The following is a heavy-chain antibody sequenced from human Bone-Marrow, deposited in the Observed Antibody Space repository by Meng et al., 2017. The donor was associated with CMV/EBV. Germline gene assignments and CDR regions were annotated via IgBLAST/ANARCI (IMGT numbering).Heavy chain of an antibody. CDR3: ARHGVDTDFDY. Sequence: GSLRLSCTVSGGSVSSGSYYWSWIRQPPGKGLEWIGYIYYSGSTNYNPSLKSRVTISVDTSKNQFSLKLGSVTAADTAVYYCARHGVDTDFDYWGQGTLVTVSS. J-gene: IGHJ4*02. V-gene: IGHV4-61*01. CDR1: GGSVSSGSYY. D-gene: IGHD5-18*01. CDR2: IYYSGST.